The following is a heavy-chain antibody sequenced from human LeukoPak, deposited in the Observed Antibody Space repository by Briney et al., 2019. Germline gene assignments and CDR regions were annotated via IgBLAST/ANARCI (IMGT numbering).Heavy chain of an antibody. D-gene: IGHD1-1*01. V-gene: IGHV3-15*07. J-gene: IGHJ4*02. CDR1: GFTFSNAW. CDR2: VKSKTDGGARTT. Sequence: GGSLRLSCAASGFTFSNAWMNWVRQAPGKGLEWVGRVKSKTDGGARTTEYAAPVKGRFTISRDDSKNTLYLQMNSLKTEDTAVYYCIADTPPWNPYGFDYWGQGVLVTVSS. CDR3: IADTPPWNPYGFDY.